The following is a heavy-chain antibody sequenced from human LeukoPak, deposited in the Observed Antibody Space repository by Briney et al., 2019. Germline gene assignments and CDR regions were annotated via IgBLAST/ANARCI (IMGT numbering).Heavy chain of an antibody. CDR1: GFTFSDYH. Sequence: GGSLRLSCAASGFTFSDYHMSWIRQAPGEGLEWVSYISSGGSTIYYADSVKGRFTISRDNAKNSLYLQMNSLRAEDTAVYYCARTGSRAFDIWGQGTMVTVSS. J-gene: IGHJ3*02. CDR2: ISSGGSTI. V-gene: IGHV3-11*01. D-gene: IGHD2-15*01. CDR3: ARTGSRAFDI.